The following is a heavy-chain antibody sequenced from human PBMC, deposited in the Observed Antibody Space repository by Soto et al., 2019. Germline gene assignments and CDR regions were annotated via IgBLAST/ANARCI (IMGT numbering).Heavy chain of an antibody. D-gene: IGHD2-15*01. V-gene: IGHV3-48*02. Sequence: EVRLMESGGGWVQPGGSLRLSCAASGFSFSPYNMDWVRQAPGKRPAWMAYISTTSFTIYYADSVKGRFTISRDNDRNSLYLEMNSLRDEDTAVYYCARDRCYDGTCYSASDSWGQGTLVTVSS. CDR1: GFSFSPYN. CDR2: ISTTSFTI. J-gene: IGHJ5*01. CDR3: ARDRCYDGTCYSASDS.